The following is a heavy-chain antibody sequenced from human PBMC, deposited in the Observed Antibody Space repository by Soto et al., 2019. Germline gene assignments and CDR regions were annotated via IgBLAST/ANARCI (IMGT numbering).Heavy chain of an antibody. V-gene: IGHV3-9*01. J-gene: IGHJ4*02. Sequence: EVQLVESGGGLVQPGRSLRLSCAASGFTFDDYAMHWVRQAPGKGLEWVSGISWNSGSIGYADSVKGRFTISRDNAKNSLYLQMNSLRAEDTAVYYCAKDVVAVAGGFDYWGQGTLVTVSS. D-gene: IGHD6-19*01. CDR3: AKDVVAVAGGFDY. CDR1: GFTFDDYA. CDR2: ISWNSGSI.